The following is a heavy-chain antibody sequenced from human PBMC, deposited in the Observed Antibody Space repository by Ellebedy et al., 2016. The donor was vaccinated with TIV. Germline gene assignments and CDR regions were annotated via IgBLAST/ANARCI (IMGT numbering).Heavy chain of an antibody. CDR3: ARGLYGGKPDGDF. CDR1: GYTFTDHG. V-gene: IGHV1-18*01. J-gene: IGHJ4*02. CDR2: IDAKNGDI. D-gene: IGHD4-23*01. Sequence: AASVQVSCKASGYTFTDHGIVWVRQAPGQGLAGMGWIDAKNGDIDSAQEFQDRVTLTTDTSTTTAYLELRNLTPDDPAVYYCARGLYGGKPDGDFWGEGPLGSVSS.